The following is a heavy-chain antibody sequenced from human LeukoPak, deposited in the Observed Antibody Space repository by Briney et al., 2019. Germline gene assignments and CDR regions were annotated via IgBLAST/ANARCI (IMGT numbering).Heavy chain of an antibody. CDR3: ASNVPGYYGSEARGPYYYYGMDV. D-gene: IGHD3-10*01. CDR1: GYTFTSYA. V-gene: IGHV1-3*01. CDR2: INAGNGNT. J-gene: IGHJ6*04. Sequence: ASVKVSCKASGYTFTSYAMHWVRQAPGQRLEWMGWINAGNGNTKYSQKFQGRVTITRDASASTAYMELSSLRSEDTAVYYCASNVPGYYGSEARGPYYYYGMDVWGKGTTVTVSS.